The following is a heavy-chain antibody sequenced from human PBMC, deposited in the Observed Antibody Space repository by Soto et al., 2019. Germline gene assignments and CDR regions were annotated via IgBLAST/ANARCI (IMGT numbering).Heavy chain of an antibody. J-gene: IGHJ6*02. D-gene: IGHD6-13*01. CDR2: IIPFFQTP. CDR3: ARSRAAAPPRVGMDV. Sequence: RASVKVSCKASGGTFSKYAISWVRQAPGQGLEWMGGIIPFFQTPNYAQKYQGRVTITADESTTTAYMEMRSLRSEDTAVYYCARSRAAAPPRVGMDVWGQGTTVTVS. CDR1: GGTFSKYA. V-gene: IGHV1-69*13.